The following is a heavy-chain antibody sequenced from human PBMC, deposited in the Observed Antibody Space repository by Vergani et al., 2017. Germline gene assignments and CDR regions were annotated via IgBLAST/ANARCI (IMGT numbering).Heavy chain of an antibody. Sequence: QVQLQESGPGLVKPSQTLSLTCTVSGDSLSSSDHYWSWIRQRSDKGLEWVGHIFRSGTTYYNPSLKSRLIMSVDTSKNQFSLELTSVTAADTAMYYCARENVVIARSFDFWGQGTLVTVSS. J-gene: IGHJ4*02. CDR1: GDSLSSSDHY. V-gene: IGHV4-31*03. CDR3: ARENVVIARSFDF. CDR2: IFRSGTT. D-gene: IGHD2-21*01.